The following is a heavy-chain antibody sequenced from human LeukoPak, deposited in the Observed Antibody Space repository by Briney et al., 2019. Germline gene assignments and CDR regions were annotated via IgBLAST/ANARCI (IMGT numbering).Heavy chain of an antibody. D-gene: IGHD3-16*01. CDR3: ARRSAFGVYYYYYMDV. J-gene: IGHJ6*03. CDR1: GYTFTSYD. Sequence: ASVKVSCKASGYTFTSYDINWVRQATGQGLEWMGWMYPNSGNTGYAQKFQGRVTMTRNTSISTAYMELSSLRSEDTAVYYCARRSAFGVYYYYYMDVWGKGTTVTISS. CDR2: MYPNSGNT. V-gene: IGHV1-8*01.